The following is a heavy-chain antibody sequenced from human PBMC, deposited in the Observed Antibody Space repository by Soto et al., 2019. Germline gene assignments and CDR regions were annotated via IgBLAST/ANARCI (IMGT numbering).Heavy chain of an antibody. J-gene: IGHJ6*02. V-gene: IGHV1-69*13. CDR3: ARDRITMVRGTYYYYGMDV. CDR2: IIPIFGTA. CDR1: GGTFSSYA. D-gene: IGHD3-10*01. Sequence: GASVKVSCKASGGTFSSYAISWVRQAPGQGLEWMGGIIPIFGTANYAQKFQGRVTITADESTSTAYMELSSLRSEDTAEYYCARDRITMVRGTYYYYGMDVWGQGTTVTVSS.